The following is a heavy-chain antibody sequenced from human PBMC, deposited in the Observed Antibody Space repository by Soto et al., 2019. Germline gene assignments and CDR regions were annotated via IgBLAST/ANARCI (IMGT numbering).Heavy chain of an antibody. CDR3: ATSLWFGTQVEL. Sequence: QVQLQQWGARLLKPSETLSLSCAVYGGYFNDNYYTWFRQPPGKGLEWIGEISRSGTTKYIPSLKRRASISFDTSKTQVSLKVTSVTAADTAVYYCATSLWFGTQVELWGQGALVTVSS. V-gene: IGHV4-34*01. J-gene: IGHJ5*02. CDR2: ISRSGTT. CDR1: GGYFNDNY. D-gene: IGHD3-10*01.